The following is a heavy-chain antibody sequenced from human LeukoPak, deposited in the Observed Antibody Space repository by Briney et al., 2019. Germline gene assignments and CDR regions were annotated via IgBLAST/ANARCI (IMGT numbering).Heavy chain of an antibody. J-gene: IGHJ4*02. CDR2: ISYDGSNK. V-gene: IGHV3-30-3*01. CDR3: ARDPGYYDSSGSYYFDY. CDR1: GFTFSSYA. D-gene: IGHD3-22*01. Sequence: GRSLRLSCAASGFTFSSYAMHWVRQAPGKGLEWVAVISYDGSNKYYADSVKGRFTISRDNSKNTLYLQMNSLRAEDTAVYYCARDPGYYDSSGSYYFDYWGQGTLVTVSS.